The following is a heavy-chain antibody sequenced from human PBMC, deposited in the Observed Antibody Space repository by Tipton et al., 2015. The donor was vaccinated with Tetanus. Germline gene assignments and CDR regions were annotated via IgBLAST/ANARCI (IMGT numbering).Heavy chain of an antibody. V-gene: IGHV1-2*06. CDR3: ARGGYVYRPQDDFDF. J-gene: IGHJ4*01. Sequence: QSGAEVKKPGSSVKVSCKPSGGTFRSHAISWVRQAPGQGLEWVGRINPTNGSPEYAQKFEGRLTVTRDTSINTAYMHLSSLKSDDAAVYYCARGGYVYRPQDDFDFWGQGTLVTVSS. CDR2: INPTNGSP. D-gene: IGHD5-18*01. CDR1: GGTFRSHA.